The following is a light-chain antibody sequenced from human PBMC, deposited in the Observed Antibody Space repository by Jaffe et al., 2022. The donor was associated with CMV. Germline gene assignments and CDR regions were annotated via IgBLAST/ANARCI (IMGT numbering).Light chain of an antibody. CDR3: HQYGISFPKT. Sequence: EIVLTQSPGTLSLSPGDRATLSCRASQSVSSSNLAWYQHKPGQAPRLLIYGASSRATGIPDRFSGSGSGTDFTLTISRLEPEDFAVYYCHQYGISFPKTFGQGTKLDIK. V-gene: IGKV3-20*01. CDR1: QSVSSSN. J-gene: IGKJ2*01. CDR2: GAS.